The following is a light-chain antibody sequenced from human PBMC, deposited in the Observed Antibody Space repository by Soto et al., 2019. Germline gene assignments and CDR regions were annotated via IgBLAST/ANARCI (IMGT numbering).Light chain of an antibody. Sequence: EIVLTQSPGTLSLSPGERATLSCRASHSVSSNYLAWYQQQPGQAPRLLIHGASRKATGIPDRFSGSGSGTDFTRTISRLELEDFAVYYCQQYGTSPYTFGQGTKLEIK. CDR3: QQYGTSPYT. V-gene: IGKV3-20*01. J-gene: IGKJ2*01. CDR2: GAS. CDR1: HSVSSNY.